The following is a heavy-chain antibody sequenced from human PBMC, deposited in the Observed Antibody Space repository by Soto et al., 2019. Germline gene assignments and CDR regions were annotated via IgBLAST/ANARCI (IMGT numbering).Heavy chain of an antibody. CDR2: MYSGGGT. CDR3: SSRPTGTPSY. D-gene: IGHD3-10*01. V-gene: IGHV3-66*01. Sequence: GGSVRLSCAASGFTVSSNDMNWVRQAPGKGLEWVSFMYSGGGTYYTDSVKGRFTISRDNSRNTVYLQMNSLRSVFISVYYFSSRPTGTPSYWGQGTLVTVSS. CDR1: GFTVSSND. J-gene: IGHJ4*01.